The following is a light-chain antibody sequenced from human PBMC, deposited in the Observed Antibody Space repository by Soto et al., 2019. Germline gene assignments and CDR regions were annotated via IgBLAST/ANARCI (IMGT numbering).Light chain of an antibody. V-gene: IGKV3-15*01. CDR3: QQYNTWPPIT. CDR2: GAS. J-gene: IGKJ5*01. CDR1: QSVRSN. Sequence: EIVMTQSPATMSVSPGERFTLSCRASQSVRSNLAWYQQKPCQAPRLLIYGASTRATGLPARFSGSGSGTDFTLTIRSLQSEDFAVYYCQQYNTWPPITFGQGTRLEIK.